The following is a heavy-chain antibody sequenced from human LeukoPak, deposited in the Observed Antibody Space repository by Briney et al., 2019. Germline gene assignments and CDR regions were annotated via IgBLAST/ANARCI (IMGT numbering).Heavy chain of an antibody. D-gene: IGHD6-13*01. CDR1: GFTFDDYA. V-gene: IGHV3-9*01. J-gene: IGHJ3*02. CDR3: AKDIAAAGYDAFDI. CDR2: ISWNSGSI. Sequence: GRSLRLSCAASGFTFDDYAMHWVRQAPGRGLEWVSGISWNSGSIGYADSVKGRFTTSRDNAKNSLYLQMNSLRAEDTALYYCAKDIAAAGYDAFDIWGQGTMVTVSS.